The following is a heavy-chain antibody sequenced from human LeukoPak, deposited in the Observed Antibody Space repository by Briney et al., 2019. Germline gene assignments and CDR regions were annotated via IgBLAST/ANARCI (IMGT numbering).Heavy chain of an antibody. CDR3: ARAITMVRGADY. J-gene: IGHJ4*02. CDR1: GLTVRNNF. Sequence: GGSLRLSCAASGLTVRNNFMSWVRQAPGKGLEWVSVIYSDGSTYYEDSVKGRFTISRDNSKNTLYLQMNSLRAEDTAVYYCARAITMVRGADYWGQGTLVTVSS. CDR2: IYSDGST. D-gene: IGHD3-10*01. V-gene: IGHV3-53*01.